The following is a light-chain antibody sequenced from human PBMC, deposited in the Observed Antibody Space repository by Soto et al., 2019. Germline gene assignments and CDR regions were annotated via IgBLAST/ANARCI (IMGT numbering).Light chain of an antibody. V-gene: IGKV4-1*01. CDR3: QQYYSTPLT. CDR1: LIVLYSSNNKIC. CDR2: WAS. Sequence: DIVMTHSLDSLAVYQRERATINFKSLLIVLYSSNNKICLAWYQQKPGQPPKLLIYWASTRESGVPDRFSGSGSGTDFTLTISSLQAEDDAIYYCQQYYSTPLTFGGGTKVDI. J-gene: IGKJ4*01.